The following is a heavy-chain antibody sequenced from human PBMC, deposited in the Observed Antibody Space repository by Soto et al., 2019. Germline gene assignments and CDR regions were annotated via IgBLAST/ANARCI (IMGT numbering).Heavy chain of an antibody. V-gene: IGHV1-46*01. Sequence: QVQLVQSGAEVKKPGASVKVSCKASGYTLTTYYMHWVRQAPGQGPEWMGIINPNGGSTTYAQKFQGRLTMTRDTSTSTVYMELSSLRSEDTAVYYCARGRSNSEYFGDSYFDYWGQGNMVTVSS. CDR1: GYTLTTYY. CDR3: ARGRSNSEYFGDSYFDY. D-gene: IGHD3-9*01. J-gene: IGHJ4*02. CDR2: INPNGGST.